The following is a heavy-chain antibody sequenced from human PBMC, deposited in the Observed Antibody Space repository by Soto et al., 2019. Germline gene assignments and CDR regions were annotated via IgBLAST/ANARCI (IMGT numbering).Heavy chain of an antibody. CDR1: GFTFSSYA. D-gene: IGHD3-9*01. V-gene: IGHV3-23*01. Sequence: VQLLESGGGLVQPGGSLRLSCAASGFTFSSYAMSWVRQAPGKGLEWVSAISGSGGSTYYADSVEGRFTISRDNSKNTLYLQMNSLRAEDTAVYYCAKGYFDWLLLLDYWGQGTLVTVSS. CDR2: ISGSGGST. J-gene: IGHJ4*02. CDR3: AKGYFDWLLLLDY.